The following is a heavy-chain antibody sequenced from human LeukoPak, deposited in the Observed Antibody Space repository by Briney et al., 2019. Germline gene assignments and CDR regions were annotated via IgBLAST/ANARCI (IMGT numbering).Heavy chain of an antibody. V-gene: IGHV4-34*01. Sequence: PSETLSLTCAVYGGSSSGYYWSWIRQPPGKGLEWIGEINHSGSTNYNPSLKSRVTISVDTSKNQFSLKLSSVTAADTAVYYCARGFYGYYYDSSGSNYFDYWGQGTLVTVSS. D-gene: IGHD3-22*01. J-gene: IGHJ4*02. CDR3: ARGFYGYYYDSSGSNYFDY. CDR2: INHSGST. CDR1: GGSSSGYY.